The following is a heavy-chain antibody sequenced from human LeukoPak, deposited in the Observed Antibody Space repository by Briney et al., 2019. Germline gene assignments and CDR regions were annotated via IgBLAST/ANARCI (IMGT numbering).Heavy chain of an antibody. V-gene: IGHV1-18*01. CDR3: ARDLSPSSGYSSSWYAPWDAFDI. J-gene: IGHJ3*02. Sequence: ASVTVSFKASGYTFTIYGISWVRQAPGQGLEWVGWISAYNGNTNYAQKLQGRVTMTTDTSTSTAYMELRSLRSDDTAVYYCARDLSPSSGYSSSWYAPWDAFDIWGQGTMVTVSS. CDR1: GYTFTIYG. D-gene: IGHD6-13*01. CDR2: ISAYNGNT.